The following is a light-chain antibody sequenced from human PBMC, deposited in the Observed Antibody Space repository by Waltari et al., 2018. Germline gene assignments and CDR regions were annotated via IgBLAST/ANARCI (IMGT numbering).Light chain of an antibody. CDR3: CSQSTYNGVI. CDR2: DVN. Sequence: QSALSQPASLSGSPGQSITISCTGSSSDAGGDDSVSWYQDHPGQAPKVIIYDVNNRPSGVSYRFSGSKSGNTASLTISGLQAEDEANYYCCSQSTYNGVIFGGGTKLTVL. J-gene: IGLJ2*01. CDR1: SSDAGGDDS. V-gene: IGLV2-14*03.